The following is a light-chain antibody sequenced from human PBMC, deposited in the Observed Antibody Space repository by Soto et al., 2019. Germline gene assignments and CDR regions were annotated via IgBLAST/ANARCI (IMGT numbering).Light chain of an antibody. V-gene: IGLV2-14*03. CDR3: VSYTSSTTYV. CDR2: DVA. J-gene: IGLJ1*01. Sequence: QSVRTQPASGVDSPGQSITISCTGTSSDVGGSNFVSWYQQHPGKPPKLIIYDVANRPSGVSNRFSGSKSGSTASLIISRLQTEDEADYYCVSYTSSTTYVFGTGTKVTVL. CDR1: SSDVGGSNF.